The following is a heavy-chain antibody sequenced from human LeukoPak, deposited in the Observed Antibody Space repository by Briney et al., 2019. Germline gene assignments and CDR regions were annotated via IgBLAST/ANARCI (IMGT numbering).Heavy chain of an antibody. V-gene: IGHV3-7*03. CDR3: ASSHDSSGND. Sequence: GGSLRLSCAASGFSFSTYWMAWVRQAPGKGLEWVGNIHKDGRVMFYAASVKGRFTISRDNAKNLLYLDMNSLRDEDTAIYYCASSHDSSGNDWGQGTLVTVTS. CDR2: IHKDGRVM. D-gene: IGHD3-22*01. CDR1: GFSFSTYW. J-gene: IGHJ4*02.